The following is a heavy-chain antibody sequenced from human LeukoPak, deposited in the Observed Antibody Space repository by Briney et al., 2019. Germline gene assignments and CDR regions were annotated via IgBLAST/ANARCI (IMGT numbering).Heavy chain of an antibody. CDR2: ISYDGSNK. CDR1: GFTFSSYA. Sequence: GGSLRLSCAASGFTFSSYAMHWVRQAPGKGLEWVAVISYDGSNKYYADSVKGRFTISRDNSKNTLYLQMNSLRAEDTAVYYCARDGGRGYSYGISDYWGQGTLVTVSS. D-gene: IGHD5-18*01. V-gene: IGHV3-30-3*01. CDR3: ARDGGRGYSYGISDY. J-gene: IGHJ4*02.